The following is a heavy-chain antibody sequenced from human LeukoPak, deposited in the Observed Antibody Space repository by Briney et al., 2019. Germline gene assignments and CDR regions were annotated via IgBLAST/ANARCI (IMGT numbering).Heavy chain of an antibody. Sequence: SETLSLTCTVSGGSISDTNYYWAWIRQSPGEGLEWIGSIYYSGRTNNNPSLKSRVTLSIDTSENQLFLRLTSVTAADTAIYYCARQNSVGVATVLPDYFDYWGQGTLVTVSS. CDR3: ARQNSVGVATVLPDYFDY. CDR1: GGSISDTNYY. D-gene: IGHD5-12*01. CDR2: IYYSGRT. V-gene: IGHV4-39*07. J-gene: IGHJ4*02.